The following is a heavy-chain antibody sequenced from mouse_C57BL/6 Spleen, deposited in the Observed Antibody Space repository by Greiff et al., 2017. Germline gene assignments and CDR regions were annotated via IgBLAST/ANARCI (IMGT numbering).Heavy chain of an antibody. Sequence: QVQLQQPGAELVKPGASVKLSCTASGYTFTSYWMQWVKQRPGQGLEWIGEIDPSDSYTNYNQKFKGKATLTVDTSSSTAYMQLSSLTSEDSAVYYCARTGMDYWGQGTSVTVSS. CDR3: ARTGMDY. CDR2: IDPSDSYT. CDR1: GYTFTSYW. J-gene: IGHJ4*01. V-gene: IGHV1-50*01.